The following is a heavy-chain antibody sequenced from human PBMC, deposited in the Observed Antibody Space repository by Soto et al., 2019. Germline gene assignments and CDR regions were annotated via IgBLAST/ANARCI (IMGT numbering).Heavy chain of an antibody. CDR2: IWYDGSNK. J-gene: IGHJ5*02. CDR3: ARDFAPVGATNGGKFDP. D-gene: IGHD1-26*01. V-gene: IGHV3-33*01. CDR1: GFTFSSYG. Sequence: GGSLRLSCAASGFTFSSYGMHWVRQAPGKGLEWVAVIWYDGSNKYYADSVKGRFTISRDNSKNTLYLQMNSLRAEDTAVYYCARDFAPVGATNGGKFDPWGQGTLVTVSS.